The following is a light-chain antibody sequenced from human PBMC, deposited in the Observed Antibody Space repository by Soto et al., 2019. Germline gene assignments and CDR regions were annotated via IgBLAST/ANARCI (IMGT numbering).Light chain of an antibody. CDR1: SSNIGSNA. V-gene: IGLV1-44*01. J-gene: IGLJ3*02. CDR3: AAWDDSLNGLV. CDR2: SNS. Sequence: QSLLTQPPSASGTPGQRVTMSCSGSSSNIGSNAVHWYQQLPGTAPQLLIYSNSQRPSGVPDRFSDSKSGTSASLAISGLQSEDEADYFCAAWDDSLNGLVFGGGTKLTVL.